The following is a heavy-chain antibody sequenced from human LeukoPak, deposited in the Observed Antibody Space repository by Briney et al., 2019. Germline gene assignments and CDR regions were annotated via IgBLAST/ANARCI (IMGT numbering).Heavy chain of an antibody. V-gene: IGHV4-34*01. Sequence: PSETLSLTCAVYGGSFSGYSWNWIRQPPGKGLEWIGEINHSGGTNYNPSLKSRVTISVDTSKNQFSLKLSSVTAADTAVYYCARGRNTYYYDSSGYYWGQGTLVTASS. CDR2: INHSGGT. CDR1: GGSFSGYS. CDR3: ARGRNTYYYDSSGYY. J-gene: IGHJ4*02. D-gene: IGHD3-22*01.